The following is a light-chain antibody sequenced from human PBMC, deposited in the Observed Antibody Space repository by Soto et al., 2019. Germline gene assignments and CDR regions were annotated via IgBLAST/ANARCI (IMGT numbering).Light chain of an antibody. CDR3: QQYDNYKPLT. CDR2: DAS. CDR1: QSISSW. J-gene: IGKJ4*01. V-gene: IGKV1-5*01. Sequence: DIHLSLSASTLSASVSDRVTITCLASQSISSWLAWYQQKPGKAPKLLIFDASSLESGTPSRFSGRRSGTQFTLTIDGLQPDDFATYFCQQYDNYKPLTFGGGTKVDIK.